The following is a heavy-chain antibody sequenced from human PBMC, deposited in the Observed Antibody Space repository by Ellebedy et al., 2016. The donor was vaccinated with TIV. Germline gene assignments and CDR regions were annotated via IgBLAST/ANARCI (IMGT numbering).Heavy chain of an antibody. CDR2: INKGGSET. CDR1: GFTFSRFW. V-gene: IGHV3-7*01. D-gene: IGHD5-12*01. Sequence: PGGSLRLSCAASGFTFSRFWMAWVRQAPGKGLEWVATINKGGSETYYVDSVKGRFTISRDTSKNSLYLQMNSLRADDTALYYCASAARGSGAYESFWGQGTLVTVSS. CDR3: ASAARGSGAYESF. J-gene: IGHJ4*02.